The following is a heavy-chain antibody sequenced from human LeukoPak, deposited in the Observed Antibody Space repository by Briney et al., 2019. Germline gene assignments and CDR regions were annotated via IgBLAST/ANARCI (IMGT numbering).Heavy chain of an antibody. CDR1: GESFSGYS. Sequence: SETLSLTCVVYGESFSGYSWSWIRQPPGKGLEWIGEINQRRNTNYNPSLKSRVTISIDTSKNQFSLKLSSVTAADTAVYYCARAVEAYSSSTDWGQGTLVTVSS. J-gene: IGHJ4*02. V-gene: IGHV4-34*01. D-gene: IGHD6-6*01. CDR2: INQRRNT. CDR3: ARAVEAYSSSTD.